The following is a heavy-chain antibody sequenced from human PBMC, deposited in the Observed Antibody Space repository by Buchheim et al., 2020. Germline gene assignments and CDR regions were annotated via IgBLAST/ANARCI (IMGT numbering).Heavy chain of an antibody. CDR3: AKDHGSGSCDY. CDR2: ISYDGSNK. D-gene: IGHD3-10*01. J-gene: IGHJ4*02. V-gene: IGHV3-30*18. CDR1: GFTFSSYG. Sequence: QVQLVESGGGVVQPGRSLRLSCAASGFTFSSYGMHWVRQAPGKGLEWVAVISYDGSNKYYADSVKGRFTSSRDNSTNTLYLQMNSLRAEDTAVYYCAKDHGSGSCDYWGQGTL.